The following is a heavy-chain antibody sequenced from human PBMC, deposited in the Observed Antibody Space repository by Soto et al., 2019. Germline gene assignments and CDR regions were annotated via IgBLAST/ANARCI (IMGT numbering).Heavy chain of an antibody. J-gene: IGHJ4*02. Sequence: LRLSCAASGFTFSSYAMSWVRQAPGKGLEWVSAISGSGGSTYYADSVKGRFTISRDNSKNTLYLQMNSLRAEDTAVYYCAKVARGSYYAPSGYWGQGTLVTVSS. V-gene: IGHV3-23*01. CDR2: ISGSGGST. CDR3: AKVARGSYYAPSGY. D-gene: IGHD1-26*01. CDR1: GFTFSSYA.